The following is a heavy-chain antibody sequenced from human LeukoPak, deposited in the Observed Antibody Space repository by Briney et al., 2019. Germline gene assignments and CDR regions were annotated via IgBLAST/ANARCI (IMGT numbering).Heavy chain of an antibody. CDR3: ATASYYDSTAAERRAFDI. V-gene: IGHV1-18*01. D-gene: IGHD3-22*01. CDR2: ISAYNGNT. Sequence: ASVKVSCKASGYTFTSYGISWVRQAPGQGLEWMGWISAYNGNTNYAQKLQGRVTMTTDTSTSTAYMELRSLRSDDTAVDYCATASYYDSTAAERRAFDIWGQGTMVTVSS. CDR1: GYTFTSYG. J-gene: IGHJ3*02.